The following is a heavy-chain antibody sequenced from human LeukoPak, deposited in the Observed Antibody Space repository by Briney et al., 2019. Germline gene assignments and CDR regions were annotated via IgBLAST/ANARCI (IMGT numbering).Heavy chain of an antibody. V-gene: IGHV3-7*03. Sequence: GGSLRLSCAASGFTFSSYSMSWVRQAPGKGLEWVATIKYDGSDKYYVDSVRGRFTISRDNAKNSLYLQMNSLRAEDTAVYYCSKWKAIVLVPAARSPIDYWGQGTLVTVSS. J-gene: IGHJ4*02. CDR1: GFTFSSYS. CDR2: IKYDGSDK. D-gene: IGHD2-2*01. CDR3: SKWKAIVLVPAARSPIDY.